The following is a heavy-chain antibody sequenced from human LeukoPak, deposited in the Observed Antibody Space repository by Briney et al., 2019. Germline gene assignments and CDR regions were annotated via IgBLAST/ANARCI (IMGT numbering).Heavy chain of an antibody. J-gene: IGHJ4*02. D-gene: IGHD6-13*01. CDR1: VGSIRNFY. CDR2: IYYSGST. V-gene: IGHV4-59*06. CDR3: ARDLGGIAAAGPFDY. Sequence: PSETLSLTCTVPVGSIRNFYWSWIRQRPGKGLGWIGYIYYSGSTYYNPSLKSRVTISVDTSKNQFSLKLSSVTAADTAVYYCARDLGGIAAAGPFDYWGQGTLVTVSS.